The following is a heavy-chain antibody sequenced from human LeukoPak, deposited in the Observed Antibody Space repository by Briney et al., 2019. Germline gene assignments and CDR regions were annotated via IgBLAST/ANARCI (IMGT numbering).Heavy chain of an antibody. Sequence: PSQTLSLTCTVSGGSVTSDGYYWSWIRQHPGRGLEWNGYIDYRGFTCYNPSLKSRLTISLHKSLHQFSLDLTSLTAADTAVYYCARESSKWELLYFDSWGQGTLVTVSS. CDR3: ARESSKWELLYFDS. CDR2: IDYRGFT. D-gene: IGHD1-26*01. CDR1: GGSVTSDGYY. J-gene: IGHJ4*02. V-gene: IGHV4-31*03.